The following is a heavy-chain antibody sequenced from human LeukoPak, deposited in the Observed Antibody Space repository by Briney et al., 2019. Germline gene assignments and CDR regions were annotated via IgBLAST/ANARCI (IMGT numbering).Heavy chain of an antibody. D-gene: IGHD5-18*01. J-gene: IGHJ3*02. CDR2: TTNSGLTI. Sequence: GGSLRLSCAASGFTFSSYEMNWVRQAPGKGLEWVSYTTNSGLTIYYADSVKGRFTVSKDNAKNSLYLQMNSPRAEDTAIYYCARGRAMAVFDAFDIWGHGTMVTVSS. CDR1: GFTFSSYE. V-gene: IGHV3-48*03. CDR3: ARGRAMAVFDAFDI.